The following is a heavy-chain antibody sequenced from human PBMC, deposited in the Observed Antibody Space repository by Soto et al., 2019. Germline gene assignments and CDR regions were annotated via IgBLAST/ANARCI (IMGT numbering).Heavy chain of an antibody. J-gene: IGHJ6*03. D-gene: IGHD6-13*01. CDR2: IGTAGDT. CDR1: GFTFSSYD. Sequence: GGSLRLSCAASGFTFSSYDMHWVRQATGKGLEWVSAIGTAGDTYYPGSVKGRFTISRENAKNSLYLQMNSLRAGDTAVYYCARALRIAQKPYMDVWGKGTTVTAP. V-gene: IGHV3-13*01. CDR3: ARALRIAQKPYMDV.